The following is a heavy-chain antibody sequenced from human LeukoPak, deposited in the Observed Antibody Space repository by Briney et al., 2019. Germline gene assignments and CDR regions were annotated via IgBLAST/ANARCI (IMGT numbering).Heavy chain of an antibody. V-gene: IGHV4-39*07. CDR3: ARLGGGIVGAQRAFDY. D-gene: IGHD1-26*01. J-gene: IGHJ4*02. Sequence: SETLSLTCTVSGGSISSSSYYWGWIRQPPGKGLEWIGSIYYSGSTNYNPSLKSRVTISVDTSKNQFSLKLSSVTAADTAVYYCARLGGGIVGAQRAFDYWGQGTLVTVSS. CDR2: IYYSGST. CDR1: GGSISSSSYY.